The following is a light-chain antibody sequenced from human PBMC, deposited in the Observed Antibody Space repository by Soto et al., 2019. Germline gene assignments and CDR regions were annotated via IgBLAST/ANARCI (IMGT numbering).Light chain of an antibody. Sequence: QSALTQPASVSGSPGPSITISCTGTSSDVGGYNYVSWYQQHPGKAPKLMIYDVSNRPSGVSNRFSGSKSGNTASLTISGLQAEDEADYYCSSYTSSSTPYVVFGGGTKVTVL. J-gene: IGLJ2*01. V-gene: IGLV2-14*01. CDR2: DVS. CDR1: SSDVGGYNY. CDR3: SSYTSSSTPYVV.